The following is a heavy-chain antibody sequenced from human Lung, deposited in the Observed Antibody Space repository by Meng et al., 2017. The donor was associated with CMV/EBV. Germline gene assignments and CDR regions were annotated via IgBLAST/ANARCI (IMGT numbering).Heavy chain of an antibody. V-gene: IGHV1-2*02. J-gene: IGHJ5*02. D-gene: IGHD3-22*01. CDR1: GYAFSGYY. CDR2: LNPSSGST. CDR3: ARRYSSGYSNWFDP. Sequence: SGYAFSGYYVHWVRPTPGQELEWMRWLNPSSGSTNYAQKFQGRVTMTRDTSISTAYMELSRLRSNDTAVYYCARRYSSGYSNWFDPWGQGTLVTVSS.